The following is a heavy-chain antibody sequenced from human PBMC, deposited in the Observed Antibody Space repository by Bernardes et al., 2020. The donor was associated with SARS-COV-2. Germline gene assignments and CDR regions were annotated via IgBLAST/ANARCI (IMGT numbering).Heavy chain of an antibody. J-gene: IGHJ6*02. CDR3: AKDWSTTGYYYDMDV. CDR2: ISLGGGHT. D-gene: IGHD1-1*01. CDR1: GFTFSNFA. Sequence: GGSLRLSCAASGFTFSNFALSWVRQAPGKGLEWVSTISLGGGHTYFADSVKGRFTISRDNSKNTLYLQMNCLRVEDTAVYYCAKDWSTTGYYYDMDVWGPGTTVTVSS. V-gene: IGHV3-23*01.